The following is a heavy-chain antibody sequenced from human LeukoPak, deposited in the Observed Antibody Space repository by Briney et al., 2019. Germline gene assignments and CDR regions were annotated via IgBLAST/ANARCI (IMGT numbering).Heavy chain of an antibody. CDR1: GFTFSDYY. V-gene: IGHV3-11*04. J-gene: IGHJ4*02. CDR2: LSSGGSMI. CDR3: AMDSYGPDDY. D-gene: IGHD5-18*01. Sequence: GGSLRLSCVASGFTFSDYYINWIRQAPGMGLEWIAYLSSGGSMIYYADSVKGRFAISRDNAKNSVYLQMNSLRAEDTAVYYCAMDSYGPDDYWGQGTLVTVSS.